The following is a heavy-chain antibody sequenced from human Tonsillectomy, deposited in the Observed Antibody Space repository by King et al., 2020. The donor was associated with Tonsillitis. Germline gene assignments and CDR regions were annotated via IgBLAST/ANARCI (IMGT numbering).Heavy chain of an antibody. Sequence: EVQLVESGGGLVQPGGSLRLSCAASGFTISTYWMTWVRQAPGKGLEWVANIRKDESRKYYVDSVTGRFTISRDNAKNSLYLQMNSLRSEDTAVYYCARDLSPCDSDVCYDAFDVWGQGTMVTVSS. V-gene: IGHV3-7*03. J-gene: IGHJ3*01. D-gene: IGHD3-22*01. CDR2: IRKDESRK. CDR1: GFTISTYW. CDR3: ARDLSPCDSDVCYDAFDV.